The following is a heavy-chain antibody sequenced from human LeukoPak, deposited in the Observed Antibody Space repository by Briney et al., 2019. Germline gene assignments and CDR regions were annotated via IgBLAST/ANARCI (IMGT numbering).Heavy chain of an antibody. Sequence: SETLSLTCTVSGGSISSYYWSWIRQPPGKGLEWIGYIFSSGSANYNPSLESRVTMSLDRSRKQFSLKLKSVTAADTAVYYCARRSSDSTGLWAFDYWGQGTLVTVSS. CDR1: GGSISSYY. J-gene: IGHJ4*02. CDR2: IFSSGSA. D-gene: IGHD3-22*01. CDR3: ARRSSDSTGLWAFDY. V-gene: IGHV4-4*09.